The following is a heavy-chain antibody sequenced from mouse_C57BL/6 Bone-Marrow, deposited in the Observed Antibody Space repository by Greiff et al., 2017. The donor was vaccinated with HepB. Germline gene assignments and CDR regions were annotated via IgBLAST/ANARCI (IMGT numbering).Heavy chain of an antibody. J-gene: IGHJ4*01. CDR2: IYPGNSDT. D-gene: IGHD2-4*01. CDR3: TRGPLYYDYDGYAMDY. V-gene: IGHV1-5*01. CDR1: GYTFTSYW. Sequence: EVQLQQSGTVLARPGASVKMSCKTSGYTFTSYWMHWVKQRPGQGLEWIGAIYPGNSDTSYNQKFKGKAKLTAVTSASTAYMELSSLTNEDSAVYYCTRGPLYYDYDGYAMDYWGQGTSVTVSS.